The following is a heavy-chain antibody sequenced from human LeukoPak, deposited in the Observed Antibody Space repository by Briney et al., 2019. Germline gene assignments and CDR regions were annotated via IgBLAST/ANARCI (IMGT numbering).Heavy chain of an antibody. Sequence: GGSLRLSCAASGFTFSSYSMNWVRQAPGKGLEWVSSISSSSSYIYYADSVKGRFTISRDNAKNSLYLQMNSLGAEDTAVYYCARITYYYDSSGYSIDYWGQGTLVTVSS. CDR2: ISSSSSYI. D-gene: IGHD3-22*01. CDR1: GFTFSSYS. CDR3: ARITYYYDSSGYSIDY. J-gene: IGHJ4*02. V-gene: IGHV3-21*01.